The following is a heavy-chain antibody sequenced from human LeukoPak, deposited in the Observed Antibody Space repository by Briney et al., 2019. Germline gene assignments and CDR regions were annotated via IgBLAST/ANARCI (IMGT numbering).Heavy chain of an antibody. D-gene: IGHD1-26*01. Sequence: SETLSLTCAVYGGSFSGYYWSWIRQPPGKGLEWIGEINHSGSTNYNPSLKSRVTISIDTSKNQFSLKLSSVTAADTAVYYCARGLIVGATMGPVDYWGQGTLVTVSS. V-gene: IGHV4-34*01. J-gene: IGHJ4*02. CDR1: GGSFSGYY. CDR3: ARGLIVGATMGPVDY. CDR2: INHSGST.